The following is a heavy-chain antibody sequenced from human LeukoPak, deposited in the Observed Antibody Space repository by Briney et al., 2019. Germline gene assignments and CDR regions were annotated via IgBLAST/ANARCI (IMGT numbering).Heavy chain of an antibody. CDR1: GGTFSSYA. V-gene: IGHV1-69*13. J-gene: IGHJ4*02. D-gene: IGHD5-24*01. CDR2: IIPIFGTA. Sequence: ASVHVSCKASGGTFSSYAISWVRQAPGQGLEWMGGIIPIFGTANYAQKFQGRVTITADESTSTAYMELSSLRSEDTAVYYCARDSGDGYNYAFDYWGQGTLVTVSS. CDR3: ARDSGDGYNYAFDY.